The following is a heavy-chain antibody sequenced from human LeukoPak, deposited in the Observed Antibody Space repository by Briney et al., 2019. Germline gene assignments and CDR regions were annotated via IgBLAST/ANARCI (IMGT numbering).Heavy chain of an antibody. J-gene: IGHJ1*01. Sequence: SVKVSCKASGGTFSSCGFSWVRQAPGQGLEWMGGVIPIFGPTADYAQKFQGRVTITADKSTSTAYMELSSLRSEDTAVYYCARGFHYGSGSYYQLQHWGQGTQVTVSS. CDR3: ARGFHYGSGSYYQLQH. CDR1: GGTFSSCG. D-gene: IGHD3-10*01. CDR2: VIPIFGPTA. V-gene: IGHV1-69*06.